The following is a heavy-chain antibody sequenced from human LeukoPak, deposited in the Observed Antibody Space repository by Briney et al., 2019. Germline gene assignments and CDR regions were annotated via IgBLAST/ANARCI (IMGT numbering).Heavy chain of an antibody. CDR1: GGSITYYY. V-gene: IGHV4-59*01. J-gene: IGHJ5*01. D-gene: IGHD6-13*01. CDR2: IYYSGST. Sequence: SETLSLTCTVSGGSITYYYWSWIRQPPGKGLEWIGYIYYSGSTNYNPSPKSRVTISVDTSKNQFSLRLSSVTAADTAVYFCAREVTTKAASGKLFYHYFDSWGQGILVTVSS. CDR3: AREVTTKAASGKLFYHYFDS.